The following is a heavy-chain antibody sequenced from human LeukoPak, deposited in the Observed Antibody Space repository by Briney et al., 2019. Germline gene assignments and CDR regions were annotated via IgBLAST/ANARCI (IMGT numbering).Heavy chain of an antibody. J-gene: IGHJ4*02. V-gene: IGHV3-23*01. Sequence: GGSLRLSCAASGFTFSSYAISWVRQAPGRGLEWVSAISGSGDNTYYADSVRGRFTISRDNSQNTLYLQMNSLRADDTATYYCAKDSWTYDNSGYYQFEYWGQGTPVTVSS. CDR2: ISGSGDNT. D-gene: IGHD3-22*01. CDR1: GFTFSSYA. CDR3: AKDSWTYDNSGYYQFEY.